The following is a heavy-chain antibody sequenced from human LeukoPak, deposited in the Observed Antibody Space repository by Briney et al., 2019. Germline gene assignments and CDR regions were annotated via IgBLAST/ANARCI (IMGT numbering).Heavy chain of an antibody. CDR2: IYYSGST. CDR1: GGTISSYY. Sequence: SETLSLTCTVSGGTISSYYWSWLRQPPGKGLEWIGYIYYSGSTNYNPSLKSRVTISVDTYKNQFSLKLSSVTGADTAVYYCARSGVYGSGSYTYYYGMDVWGKATTVSLCS. CDR3: ARSGVYGSGSYTYYYGMDV. J-gene: IGHJ6*01. V-gene: IGHV4-59*01. D-gene: IGHD3-10*01.